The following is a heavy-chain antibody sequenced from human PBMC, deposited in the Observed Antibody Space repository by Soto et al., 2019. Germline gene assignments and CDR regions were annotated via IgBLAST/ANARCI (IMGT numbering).Heavy chain of an antibody. CDR1: GGSLTRFY. CDR3: ARSSYYYYGMDV. CDR2: IYYSGST. Sequence: SGTPSPPLNVSGGSLTRFYWGWVRQPPGKGLEWIGYIYYSGSTNYNPSLKSRVTISVDTSKNQFSLKLSSVTAADTAVYYCARSSYYYYGMDVWGQGTTVTAP. V-gene: IGHV4-59*08. J-gene: IGHJ6*02.